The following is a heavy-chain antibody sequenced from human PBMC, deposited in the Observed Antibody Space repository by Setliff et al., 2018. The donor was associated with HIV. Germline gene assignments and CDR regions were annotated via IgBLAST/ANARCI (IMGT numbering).Heavy chain of an antibody. D-gene: IGHD3-22*01. CDR3: ARCSSGYYWGSKYYYYGMDV. CDR2: IIPMLTTA. CDR1: GGTFSTYA. V-gene: IGHV1-69*13. Sequence: GASVKVSCKASGGTFSTYAFIWVRQAPGLGLEWMGGIIPMLTTANYAQNFQGRVTITADESTGTAYMELSSLRSEDTATYYCARCSSGYYWGSKYYYYGMDVWGQGTTVTVSS. J-gene: IGHJ6*02.